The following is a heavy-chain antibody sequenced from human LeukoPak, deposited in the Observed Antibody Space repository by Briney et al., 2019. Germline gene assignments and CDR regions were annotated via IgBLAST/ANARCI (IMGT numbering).Heavy chain of an antibody. CDR3: ARGLRNRSSGTRFDVFDI. V-gene: IGHV4-34*01. CDR2: INHSGST. D-gene: IGHD6-6*01. J-gene: IGHJ3*02. Sequence: SETLSLTCAVYGGSFSGYYWSWIRQPPGKGLERIGEINHSGSTNYNPSLKSRVTISVDTSKNQVSLRLRSVTAADTAVYYCARGLRNRSSGTRFDVFDIWGQGTMVTVSS. CDR1: GGSFSGYY.